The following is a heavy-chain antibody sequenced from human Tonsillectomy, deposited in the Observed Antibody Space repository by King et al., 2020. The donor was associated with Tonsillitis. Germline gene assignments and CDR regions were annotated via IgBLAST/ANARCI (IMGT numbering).Heavy chain of an antibody. Sequence: VQLVESGGGLVQPGGSLRFSCAASGFSVSSNYMSWVRQAPGKGLEWVSVIYSDGSTYYADSVKGRFTISRDNSKNTLYLQMNSLRAEDTAVYYCTVSSGWAGFFDYWGHGTLVTVSS. CDR1: GFSVSSNY. V-gene: IGHV3-66*01. J-gene: IGHJ4*01. CDR3: TVSSGWAGFFDY. D-gene: IGHD6-25*01. CDR2: IYSDGST.